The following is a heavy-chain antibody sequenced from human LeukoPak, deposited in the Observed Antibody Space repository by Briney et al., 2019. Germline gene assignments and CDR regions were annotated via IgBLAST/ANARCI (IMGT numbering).Heavy chain of an antibody. Sequence: PSETLSLTCTVSGGSISSSSYYWGWIRQPPGKGLEWIGSIYHSGSTYYNPSLKSRVTISVDTSKNQFSLKLSSVTAADTAVYYCARGGSGWSYYMDVWGKGTTVTISS. J-gene: IGHJ6*03. CDR1: GGSISSSSYY. CDR2: IYHSGST. V-gene: IGHV4-39*07. CDR3: ARGGSGWSYYMDV. D-gene: IGHD6-19*01.